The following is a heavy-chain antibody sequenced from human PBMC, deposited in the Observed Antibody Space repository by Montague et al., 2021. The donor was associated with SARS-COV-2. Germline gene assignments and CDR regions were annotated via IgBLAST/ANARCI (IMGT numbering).Heavy chain of an antibody. D-gene: IGHD6-19*01. CDR2: IYYSGST. CDR3: ARVRQWLVPFDY. V-gene: IGHV4-39*07. Sequence: SETLSLTCTVSGDSISHSSYYWGWIRQPPGKGLEWIGSIYYSGSTYYNPSLKSRVTISVDMSKNQVSLKLNSVTAADTAVYYCARVRQWLVPFDYWGQGTLVTVSS. CDR1: GDSISHSSYY. J-gene: IGHJ4*02.